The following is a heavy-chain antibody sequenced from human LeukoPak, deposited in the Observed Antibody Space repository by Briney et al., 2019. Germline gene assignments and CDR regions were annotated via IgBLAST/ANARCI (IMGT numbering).Heavy chain of an antibody. Sequence: ASVKVSCKASGYTFTGYYMHWVRQAPGQGLEWMGIINPSGGSTSYAQKFQGRVTVTRDMSTSTVYMELSSLRSEDTAVYYCASSHHRNQITIFDYWGQGTLVTVSS. CDR1: GYTFTGYY. CDR2: INPSGGST. J-gene: IGHJ4*02. D-gene: IGHD3-3*01. V-gene: IGHV1-46*01. CDR3: ASSHHRNQITIFDY.